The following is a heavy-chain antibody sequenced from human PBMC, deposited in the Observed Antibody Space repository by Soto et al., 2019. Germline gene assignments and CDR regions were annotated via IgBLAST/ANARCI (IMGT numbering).Heavy chain of an antibody. CDR3: AAELYSGGICCSFDL. Sequence: SVKVSFMTCGFTFTNSAVQRLRQARGQRLEWIAWIVVGSGTTNYAQNFQGRVTIARDMSTSTAYMELSSLRSEDTAVYCCAAELYSGGICCSFDLWGQGTMVTVSS. V-gene: IGHV1-58*01. CDR2: IVVGSGTT. D-gene: IGHD2-15*01. CDR1: GFTFTNSA. J-gene: IGHJ3*01.